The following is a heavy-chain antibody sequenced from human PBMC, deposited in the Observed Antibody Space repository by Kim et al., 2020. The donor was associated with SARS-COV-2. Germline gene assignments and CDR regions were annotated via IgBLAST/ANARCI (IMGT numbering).Heavy chain of an antibody. J-gene: IGHJ6*02. Sequence: NYAQKVQGRVTMTRDTSISTAYMERSRLRSDDTAVYYCARVRPGFYGMDVWGQGTTVTVSS. D-gene: IGHD3-10*01. CDR3: ARVRPGFYGMDV. V-gene: IGHV1-2*02.